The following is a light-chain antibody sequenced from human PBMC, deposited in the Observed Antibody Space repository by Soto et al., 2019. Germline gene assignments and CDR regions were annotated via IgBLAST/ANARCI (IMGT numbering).Light chain of an antibody. CDR2: EVS. J-gene: IGLJ1*01. CDR3: SSYTSSSPYV. CDR1: SSDVGGYNY. Sequence: QSVLTQPASVSGSPGQSITISCTGTSSDVGGYNYVSWYQQHPGKAPKLMIYEVSNRPSGVSNRFSGSKSGNMASLTISGLQAEDEADYYCSSYTSSSPYVFGTGTKLTVL. V-gene: IGLV2-14*01.